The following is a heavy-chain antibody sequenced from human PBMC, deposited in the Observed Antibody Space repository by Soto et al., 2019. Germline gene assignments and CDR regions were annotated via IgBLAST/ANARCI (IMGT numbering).Heavy chain of an antibody. Sequence: SETLSLTCAVSGGSISSGGYSWSWIRQPPGKGLEWIGYIYHSGSTYYNPSLKSRVTISVDRSKNQFSLKLSSVTAADTAVYYCARGAHYGYYYYYGMDVWGQGTTVTVSS. CDR3: ARGAHYGYYYYYGMDV. D-gene: IGHD3-16*01. CDR2: IYHSGST. V-gene: IGHV4-30-2*01. CDR1: GGSISSGGYS. J-gene: IGHJ6*02.